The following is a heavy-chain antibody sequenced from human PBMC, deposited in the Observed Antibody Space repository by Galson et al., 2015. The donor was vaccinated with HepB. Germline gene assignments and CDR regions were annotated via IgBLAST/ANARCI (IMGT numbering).Heavy chain of an antibody. J-gene: IGHJ4*02. CDR3: ARVEKQQLQYFDY. CDR2: ISSSSSYI. Sequence: SLRLSCAASGFTFSSYSTNWVRQAPGKGLEWVSSISSSSSYIYYADSVKGRFTISRDNAKNSLYLQMNSLRAEDTAVYYRARVEKQQLQYFDYWGQGTLVTVSS. CDR1: GFTFSSYS. V-gene: IGHV3-21*01. D-gene: IGHD6-13*01.